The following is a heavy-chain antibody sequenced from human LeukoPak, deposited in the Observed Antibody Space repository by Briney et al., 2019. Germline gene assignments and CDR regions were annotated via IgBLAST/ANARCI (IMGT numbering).Heavy chain of an antibody. J-gene: IGHJ4*02. Sequence: PSETLSLTCAVYGGSFSGYYWSWIRQPPGKGLEWIGEINHSGSTNYNPSLKSRVTISVDTSKNQFSLKLSSVTAADTAVYYCARGRGVFLLYRGSLDYWGQGTLVTVSS. V-gene: IGHV4-34*01. CDR2: INHSGST. CDR1: GGSFSGYY. CDR3: ARGRGVFLLYRGSLDY. D-gene: IGHD1-26*01.